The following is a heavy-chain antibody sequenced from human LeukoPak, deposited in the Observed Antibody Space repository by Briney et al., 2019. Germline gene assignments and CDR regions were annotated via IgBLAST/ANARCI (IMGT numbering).Heavy chain of an antibody. D-gene: IGHD3-22*01. CDR1: GYTFTSYG. CDR2: ISAYNGNT. J-gene: IGHJ4*02. V-gene: IGHV1-18*01. Sequence: ASVKVSCKASGYTFTSYGMSWVRQAPGQGLEWMGWISAYNGNTNYAQKLQGRVTITTDTSTSTAYMELRSLRSDDTAVYYCARDRIQESYYYDSSGSRPFDYWGQGTLVTVSS. CDR3: ARDRIQESYYYDSSGSRPFDY.